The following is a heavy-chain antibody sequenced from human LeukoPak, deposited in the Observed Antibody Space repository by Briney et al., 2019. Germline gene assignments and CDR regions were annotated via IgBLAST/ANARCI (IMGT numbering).Heavy chain of an antibody. D-gene: IGHD3-16*01. CDR3: ANFKGNYVWGSYTLR. V-gene: IGHV3-23*01. CDR1: GFTFSSYA. J-gene: IGHJ4*02. Sequence: QPGGSLRLSCAASGFTFSSYAMSWVRQAPGKGLEWVSAISGSGGSTYYADSVKGRFTISRDNSKNTLYLQMNSLRAEDTAVYYCANFKGNYVWGSYTLRWGQGTLVTVSS. CDR2: ISGSGGST.